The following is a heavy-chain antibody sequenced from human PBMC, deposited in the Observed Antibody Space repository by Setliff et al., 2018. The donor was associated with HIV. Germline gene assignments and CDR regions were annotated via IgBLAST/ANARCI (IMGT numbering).Heavy chain of an antibody. CDR2: IHHDGRT. D-gene: IGHD3-3*01. CDR3: ARAPITIFGVIIIPVYFDY. J-gene: IGHJ4*02. V-gene: IGHV4-38-2*01. CDR1: GYSVSTRYF. Sequence: PSETLSLTYDVSGYSVSTRYFWGWLRQSPEKGLEWIVCIHHDGRTYYNPSLKSRVTISVDTSNNQVSLKLNSVTAADTAVYYCARAPITIFGVIIIPVYFDYWGQGTQVTVSS.